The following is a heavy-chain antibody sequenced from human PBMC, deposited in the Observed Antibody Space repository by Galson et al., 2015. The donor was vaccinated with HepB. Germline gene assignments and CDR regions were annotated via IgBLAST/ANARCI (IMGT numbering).Heavy chain of an antibody. J-gene: IGHJ2*01. CDR3: ARAPSAIVVRYFDV. CDR1: GGSISSSS. CDR2: IFHTGST. D-gene: IGHD3-22*01. V-gene: IGHV4-59*01. Sequence: TLSLTCTVSGGSISSSSWSWIRQSPGKGLEWIGYIFHTGSTNYNPSLKSRVTMSVDTSKNQFSLRLGSVTAADTAVYFCARAPSAIVVRYFDVWGRGTLVTVSS.